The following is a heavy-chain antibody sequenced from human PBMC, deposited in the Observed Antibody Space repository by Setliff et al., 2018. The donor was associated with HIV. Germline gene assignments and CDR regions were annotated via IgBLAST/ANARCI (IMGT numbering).Heavy chain of an antibody. CDR1: GGSITSGTYY. CDR2: IYTSGNT. J-gene: IGHJ4*02. V-gene: IGHV4-61*02. CDR3: ATERWLYQNFDS. D-gene: IGHD3-16*01. Sequence: PSETLSLTCTVSGGSITSGTYYWSWIRQPAGKGLEWIGRIYTSGNTNYNPSLKSRVTMSVDTSKNQFSLNLNSVTATDTAIYYCATERWLYQNFDSWGQGTQVTVSS.